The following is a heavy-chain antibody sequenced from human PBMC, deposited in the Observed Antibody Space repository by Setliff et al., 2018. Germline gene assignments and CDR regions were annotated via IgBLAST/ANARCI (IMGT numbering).Heavy chain of an antibody. CDR3: TRDFLGATASFDI. CDR2: INPDNGNR. D-gene: IGHD3-3*01. J-gene: IGHJ3*02. V-gene: IGHV1-3*01. CDR1: GYTFTSYA. Sequence: GASVKVSCKASGYTFTSYAMHWVRQAPGQRLEWMGWINPDNGNRKYSQRFQGRVTITRDTSASTVFLEMSTLRSEDTAVYYCTRDFLGATASFDIWGQGTMVTVSS.